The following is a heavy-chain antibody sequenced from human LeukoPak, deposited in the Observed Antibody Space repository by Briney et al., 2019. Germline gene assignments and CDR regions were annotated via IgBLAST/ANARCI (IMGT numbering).Heavy chain of an antibody. CDR3: AKDARSSGYYGIYDYFDY. D-gene: IGHD3-22*01. V-gene: IGHV3-7*01. Sequence: PGGSLRLSCAASGFTFSTYWMTWVRQAPGKGLEWVANIKQDGSEKYYVDYVKGRFTISRDNAKNSLYLQMNSLRAEDTAVYYCAKDARSSGYYGIYDYFDYWGQGTLVTVSS. CDR1: GFTFSTYW. CDR2: IKQDGSEK. J-gene: IGHJ4*02.